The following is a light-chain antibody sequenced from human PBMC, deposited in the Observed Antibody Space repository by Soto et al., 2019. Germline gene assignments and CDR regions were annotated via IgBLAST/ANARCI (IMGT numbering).Light chain of an antibody. CDR1: SSDVGGYNY. CDR2: DVS. CDR3: SSHTSSSTLYVV. J-gene: IGLJ2*01. Sequence: QSALTQPASVSGSPGQSSTISCTGTSSDVGGYNYVSWYQQHPGKAPKLMIYDVSNRPSGVSNRFSGSKSGNTASLTISGLQAEDEADYYCSSHTSSSTLYVVFGGGTKLTVL. V-gene: IGLV2-14*01.